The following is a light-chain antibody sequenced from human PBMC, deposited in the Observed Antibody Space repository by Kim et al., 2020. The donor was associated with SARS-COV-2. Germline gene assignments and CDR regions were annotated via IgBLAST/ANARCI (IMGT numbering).Light chain of an antibody. Sequence: VAPGKTAWITGGGNNIVSKSVHWYQQKPGQSPVLVIYYDSDRPSGFPERFSGSNSGNTATLTISRGEAWDEADYYCQVWDSSSAVFGGGTQLTVL. CDR2: YDS. V-gene: IGLV3-21*04. J-gene: IGLJ2*01. CDR1: NIVSKS. CDR3: QVWDSSSAV.